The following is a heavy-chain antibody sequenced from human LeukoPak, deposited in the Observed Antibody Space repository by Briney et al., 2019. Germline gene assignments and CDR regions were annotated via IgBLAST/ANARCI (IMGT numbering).Heavy chain of an antibody. J-gene: IGHJ3*02. V-gene: IGHV4-34*09. CDR3: ARVDYDFWSGYYVAFDI. Sequence: SETLSLTCAVYGGSFSGYYWSWIRQPPGKGLEWIGYIYYSGSTYYNPSLKSRVTISVDTSKNQFSLKLSSVTAADTAVYYCARVDYDFWSGYYVAFDIWGQGTMVTVSS. CDR2: IYYSGST. CDR1: GGSFSGYY. D-gene: IGHD3-3*01.